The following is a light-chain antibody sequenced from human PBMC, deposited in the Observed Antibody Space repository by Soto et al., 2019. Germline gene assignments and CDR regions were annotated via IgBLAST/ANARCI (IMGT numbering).Light chain of an antibody. Sequence: QTVVTQEPSFSVSPGGRVTLTCGLSSGSVSTSYYPSWYQQTPGQSPRTLIYNTNTRSSGVPDRFSGSILGNKAALTVTGAQADDESHYYCVLYMGSGICVFGGGTKLTV. CDR2: NTN. V-gene: IGLV8-61*01. CDR3: VLYMGSGICV. J-gene: IGLJ2*01. CDR1: SGSVSTSYY.